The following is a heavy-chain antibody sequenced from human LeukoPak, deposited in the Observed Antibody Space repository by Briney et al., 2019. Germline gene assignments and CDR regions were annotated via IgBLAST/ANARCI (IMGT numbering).Heavy chain of an antibody. D-gene: IGHD2-15*01. Sequence: GGSLRLSCAASGFTFSSYDMHWVRQATGEGLEWVSTIGTGGDTYYPGSVKGRFTISRENAKNSLYLQMNSLRAGDTAVYHCARAKFGYCSGGNCYLDAFDIWGQGTMVTVSS. V-gene: IGHV3-13*01. CDR1: GFTFSSYD. CDR2: IGTGGDT. CDR3: ARAKFGYCSGGNCYLDAFDI. J-gene: IGHJ3*02.